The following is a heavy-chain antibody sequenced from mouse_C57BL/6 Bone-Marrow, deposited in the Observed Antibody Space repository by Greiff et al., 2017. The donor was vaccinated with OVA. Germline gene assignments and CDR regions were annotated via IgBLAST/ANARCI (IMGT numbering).Heavy chain of an antibody. V-gene: IGHV1-4*01. CDR2: INPSSGYT. J-gene: IGHJ1*03. CDR3: ARLRLWYFDV. Sequence: QVQLQQSGAELARPGASVKMSCKASGYTFTSYTMHWVKQRPGQGLEWIGYINPSSGYTKYNQQFKDKATLTADKSSSTAYMQQSSLTSEDSADYYCARLRLWYFDVWGTGTTVTVSS. D-gene: IGHD2-12*01. CDR1: GYTFTSYT.